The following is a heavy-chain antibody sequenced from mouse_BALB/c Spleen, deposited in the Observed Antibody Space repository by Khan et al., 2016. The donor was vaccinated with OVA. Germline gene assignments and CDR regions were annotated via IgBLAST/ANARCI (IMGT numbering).Heavy chain of an antibody. Sequence: EVQLQESGPGLVKPSQSLSLTCSVTGYSITSAYYWNWIRQFPGNKLEWMGYISSGGSFNYNPSLKNRISITRDTSKNQFFLKLNSVTPEDTATYYCASAGRWFDYWVQGTLVTVSA. CDR1: GYSITSAYY. CDR3: ASAGRWFDY. D-gene: IGHD3-3*01. J-gene: IGHJ3*01. CDR2: ISSGGSF. V-gene: IGHV3-6*02.